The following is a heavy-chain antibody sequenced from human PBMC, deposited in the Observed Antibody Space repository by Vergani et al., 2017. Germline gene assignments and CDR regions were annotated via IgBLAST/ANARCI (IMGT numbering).Heavy chain of an antibody. D-gene: IGHD3-22*01. CDR2: ISSSSSYT. CDR1: GFPFSDYY. V-gene: IGHV3-11*06. Sequence: QVQLVESGGGLVKPGGSLRLSCAASGFPFSDYYMSWIRQAPGKGLEWVSYISSSSSYTNYADSVKGRFTISRDNAKNSLYLQMNSLRAEDTAVYYCARVNYYDSSGYYFAGRGYYFDYWGQGTLVTVSS. J-gene: IGHJ4*02. CDR3: ARVNYYDSSGYYFAGRGYYFDY.